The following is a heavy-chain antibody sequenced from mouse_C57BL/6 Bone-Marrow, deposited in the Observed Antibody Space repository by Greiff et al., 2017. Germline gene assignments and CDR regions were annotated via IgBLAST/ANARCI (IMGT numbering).Heavy chain of an antibody. CDR3: ARSNAWFAY. Sequence: QVQLQQPGAELVRPGTSVKLSCKASGYTFTSYWMHWVKQRPGQGLEWIGVIDPSDSYTNYNQKFKGKATLTVDTSSSTAYMQLSSLTSEDSAVXYCARSNAWFAYWGQGTLVTVSA. J-gene: IGHJ3*01. CDR2: IDPSDSYT. V-gene: IGHV1-59*01. CDR1: GYTFTSYW.